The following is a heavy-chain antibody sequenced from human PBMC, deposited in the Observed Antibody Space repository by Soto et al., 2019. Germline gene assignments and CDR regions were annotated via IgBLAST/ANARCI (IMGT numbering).Heavy chain of an antibody. J-gene: IGHJ6*02. CDR1: GESFSVYY. V-gene: IGHV4-34*01. CDR2: INPFGST. Sequence: PSETLSLTCAVYGESFSVYYWHWIRQPPGKGLEWVGEINPFGSTNYNPSLKSRVTISVDPSKNQFSLRLSSVTAADTAVYYCVRPFSYGLDVWGQGTTVTVS. CDR3: VRPFSYGLDV.